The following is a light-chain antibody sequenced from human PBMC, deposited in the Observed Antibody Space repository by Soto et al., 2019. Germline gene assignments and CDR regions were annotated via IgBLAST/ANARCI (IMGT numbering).Light chain of an antibody. CDR1: QTINRSF. Sequence: EIVLTQSPGTLSLSPGERATLSCRASQTINRSFLAWYQHKPGQAPRLLIYGASSRATGIPDRFSGSGSGTDFILSIIRLEPEDFAVYYCQQYGNVPRTFGQGTKVEIK. CDR3: QQYGNVPRT. J-gene: IGKJ1*01. CDR2: GAS. V-gene: IGKV3-20*01.